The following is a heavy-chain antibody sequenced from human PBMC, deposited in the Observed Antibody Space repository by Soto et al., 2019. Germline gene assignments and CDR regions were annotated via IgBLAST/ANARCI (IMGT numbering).Heavy chain of an antibody. CDR1: GFTFSSYS. D-gene: IGHD3-22*01. V-gene: IGHV3-21*01. CDR3: ASSRAYDRSGYSYLDY. Sequence: GSLILSCAAPGFTFSSYSMNWVRQAPGKGLEWVSSISSSSSYIYYADSVKGRFTISRDNAKNSLYLQMNSLRAEDTAVYYCASSRAYDRSGYSYLDYSGQGTLVTVPS. J-gene: IGHJ4*01. CDR2: ISSSSSYI.